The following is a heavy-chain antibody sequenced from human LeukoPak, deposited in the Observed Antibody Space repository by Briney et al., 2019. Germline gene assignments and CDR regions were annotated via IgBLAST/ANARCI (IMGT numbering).Heavy chain of an antibody. V-gene: IGHV3-30*03. CDR1: GFTFSSYG. CDR3: ATNPLGYCSGGSCYHFDY. D-gene: IGHD2-15*01. CDR2: ISYDGSNK. J-gene: IGHJ4*02. Sequence: PGGSLRLSCAASGFTFSSYGMHWVRQAPGKGLEWVAVISYDGSNKYYADSVKGRFTISRDNSKNTLYLQMNSLRAEDTAVYYCATNPLGYCSGGSCYHFDYWGQGTLVTVSS.